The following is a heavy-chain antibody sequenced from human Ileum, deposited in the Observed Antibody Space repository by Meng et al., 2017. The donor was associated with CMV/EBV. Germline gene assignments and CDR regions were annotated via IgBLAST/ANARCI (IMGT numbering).Heavy chain of an antibody. V-gene: IGHV1-69*05. Sequence: CKASGGTFSSYAISWVRQAPGQGLEWMGGIIPIFGTASYAQKFQGRVTITTDESTSTAYMELSSLRSEDTAVYYCATYSSSYNWFDSWGQGTLVTVSS. CDR2: IIPIFGTA. CDR3: ATYSSSYNWFDS. J-gene: IGHJ5*01. CDR1: GGTFSSYA. D-gene: IGHD6-6*01.